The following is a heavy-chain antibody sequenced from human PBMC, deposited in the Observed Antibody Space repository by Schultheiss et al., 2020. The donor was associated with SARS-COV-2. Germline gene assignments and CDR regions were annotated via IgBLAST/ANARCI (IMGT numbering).Heavy chain of an antibody. V-gene: IGHV3-74*01. D-gene: IGHD6-13*01. CDR1: GFTFSSYW. CDR2: TDTDGSVT. Sequence: GGSLRLSCAASGFTFSSYWMHWVRQAPGKGLMWVSRTDTDGSVTNYADSVKGRFTISRDNAKNTLYLQMNSLRAEDTAVYYCAKGSSSWFHWGQGTLVTVSS. CDR3: AKGSSSWFH. J-gene: IGHJ4*02.